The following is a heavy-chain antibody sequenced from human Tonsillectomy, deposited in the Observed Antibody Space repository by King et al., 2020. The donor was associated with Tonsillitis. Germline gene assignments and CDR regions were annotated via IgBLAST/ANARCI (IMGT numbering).Heavy chain of an antibody. V-gene: IGHV3-30*18. D-gene: IGHD3-22*01. CDR2: MSYDGSNK. Sequence: VQLVESGGGVVQPGRSLRLSCAASGFTFSSYGMHWVRQAPGKGLEWVAIMSYDGSNKYYADSVKGRFTISRDNSKNTLYLQMNSLRAEDTAVYYCSKDQDDTSGYYYPHFQHWGQGTLVTVSS. CDR3: SKDQDDTSGYYYPHFQH. CDR1: GFTFSSYG. J-gene: IGHJ1*01.